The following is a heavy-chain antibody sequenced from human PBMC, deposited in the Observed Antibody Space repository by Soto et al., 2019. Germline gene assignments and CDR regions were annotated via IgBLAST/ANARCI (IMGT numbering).Heavy chain of an antibody. Sequence: QVQLVQSGAEVKKPGASVKVSCKASGYTFTSYGISWVRQAPGQGLEWMGWISAYNGNTNYAQKLQGRVPMTTDTTTSTAYMELRSLRSDDTAVYYCARVGQNYYNWNDPVLDYWGQGTLVTVSS. V-gene: IGHV1-18*01. D-gene: IGHD1-20*01. J-gene: IGHJ4*02. CDR1: GYTFTSYG. CDR3: ARVGQNYYNWNDPVLDY. CDR2: ISAYNGNT.